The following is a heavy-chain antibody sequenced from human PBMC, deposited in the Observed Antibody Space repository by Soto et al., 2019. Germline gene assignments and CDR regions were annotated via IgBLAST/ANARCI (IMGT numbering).Heavy chain of an antibody. D-gene: IGHD3-9*01. V-gene: IGHV4-39*01. J-gene: IGHJ4*02. CDR3: PTSVVPVGRHTNFDF. Sequence: SETLSLTCTVSGGSISTSNYYWGWVRQPPGKGLDWIGNIYYSGTTYYNPSLKSRVTISVDTSKNQFSLKLNSVTAAATAVYYCPTSVVPVGRHTNFDFWGRETLVPVSS. CDR1: GGSISTSNYY. CDR2: IYYSGTT.